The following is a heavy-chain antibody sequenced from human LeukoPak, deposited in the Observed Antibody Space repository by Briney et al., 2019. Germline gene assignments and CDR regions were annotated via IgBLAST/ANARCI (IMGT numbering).Heavy chain of an antibody. V-gene: IGHV4-59*08. D-gene: IGHD6-13*01. CDR2: IYYSGST. CDR3: ARQVYSSSWSYYFEY. J-gene: IGHJ4*02. Sequence: SETLSLTCTVSGGSISSYYWSWIRQPPGKGLEWIGYIYYSGSTNYNPSLKSRVTISVDTSENQFSLKLSFVTAADTAVYYCARQVYSSSWSYYFEYWGQGILVTVSS. CDR1: GGSISSYY.